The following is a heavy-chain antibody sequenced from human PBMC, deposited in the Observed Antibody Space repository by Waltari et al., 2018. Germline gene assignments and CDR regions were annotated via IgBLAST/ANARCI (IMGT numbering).Heavy chain of an antibody. CDR3: ARARRDTAFFDP. CDR2: IYHSGST. J-gene: IGHJ5*02. D-gene: IGHD5-18*01. CDR1: GGSIRSGGYY. V-gene: IGHV4-31*03. Sequence: QVQLQESGPGLVKPSQTLSLTCTVSGGSIRSGGYYWSWIRQHPGKGLEWIGYIYHSGSTYYNPSLKSRVTISVDRSKNQFSLKLSSVTAADTAVYYCARARRDTAFFDPWGQGTLVTVSS.